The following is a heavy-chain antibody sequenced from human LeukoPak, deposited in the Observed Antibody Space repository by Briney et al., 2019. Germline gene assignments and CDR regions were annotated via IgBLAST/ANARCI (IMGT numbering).Heavy chain of an antibody. D-gene: IGHD5-12*01. J-gene: IGHJ4*02. Sequence: TLGESLKISCKASGYSFTSYWINWVRQMPGKGLEWMGRIDPSDSYTKYSLSFQGHVTISADKSISTAYLQWSSLKASDTAMYYCARHLVYIGPFVDYWGQGTLVTVSA. V-gene: IGHV5-10-1*01. CDR1: GYSFTSYW. CDR2: IDPSDSYT. CDR3: ARHLVYIGPFVDY.